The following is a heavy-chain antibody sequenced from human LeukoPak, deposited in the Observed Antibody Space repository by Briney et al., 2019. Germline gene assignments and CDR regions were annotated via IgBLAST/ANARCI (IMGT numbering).Heavy chain of an antibody. V-gene: IGHV3-30*04. CDR2: ISYDGSNK. CDR3: ARGKYYGMDV. Sequence: GRSLRLSCAASGFTFSSYAMHWVRQAPGKGLEWVAVISYDGSNKYYADSVKGRFTISRDNSKNILYLQMNSLRADDTAVYYCARGKYYGMDVWGQGTTVIVSS. CDR1: GFTFSSYA. J-gene: IGHJ6*02.